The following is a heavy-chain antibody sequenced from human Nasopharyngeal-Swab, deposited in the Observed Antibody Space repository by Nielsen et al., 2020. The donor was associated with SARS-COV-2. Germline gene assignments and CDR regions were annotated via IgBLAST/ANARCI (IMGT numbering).Heavy chain of an antibody. CDR1: GFTFSSYA. V-gene: IGHV3-23*01. CDR2: ISGSGGST. D-gene: IGHD3-16*01. J-gene: IGHJ4*02. Sequence: GESLKISCAASGFTFSSYAMSWVRQAPGKGLEWVSAISGSGGSTYYADSVKGRFTISKDNSKNTLYLQMNSLRAEDTAVYYCAKGQGADYWGQGTLVTVSS. CDR3: AKGQGADY.